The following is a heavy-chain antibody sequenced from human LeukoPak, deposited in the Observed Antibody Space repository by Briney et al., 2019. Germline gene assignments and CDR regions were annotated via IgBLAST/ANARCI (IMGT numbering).Heavy chain of an antibody. D-gene: IGHD3-10*01. CDR2: ISGSGGST. CDR1: AFTFSSYE. Sequence: GGSLRLSCAASAFTFSSYEMNWVRQAPGNGLEWVSAISGSGGSTYYADSLRGRFTISRDNSKNTVFLQMNSLRAEDTAVYYCAKHFGSGTYYNVFVYWGQGTLVSVSS. J-gene: IGHJ4*02. CDR3: AKHFGSGTYYNVFVY. V-gene: IGHV3-23*01.